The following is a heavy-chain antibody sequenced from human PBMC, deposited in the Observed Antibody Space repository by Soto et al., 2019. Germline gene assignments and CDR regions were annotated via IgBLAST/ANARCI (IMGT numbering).Heavy chain of an antibody. CDR1: GGTFSSYA. J-gene: IGHJ5*02. CDR3: ASSRTTVTPSRNWFDP. D-gene: IGHD4-17*01. Sequence: QVQLVQSGAEVKKPGSSVKVSCKASGGTFSSYAISWVRQAPGQGLEWMGGISPIVGTANYAQKFQGRVTNTADEATSTAYMELSSLRSEDTAVYYCASSRTTVTPSRNWFDPWGQGTLVTVSS. V-gene: IGHV1-69*12. CDR2: ISPIVGTA.